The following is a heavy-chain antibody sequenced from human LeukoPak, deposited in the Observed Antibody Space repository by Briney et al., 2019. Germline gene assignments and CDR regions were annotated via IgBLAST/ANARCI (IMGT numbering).Heavy chain of an antibody. D-gene: IGHD6-13*01. V-gene: IGHV1-8*01. CDR2: MNPYSGNT. CDR3: ARPPSSDYYYGLDV. J-gene: IGHJ6*02. Sequence: ASVKVSCKASGYTFPNHDINWVRQAPGQGLEWMGWMNPYSGNTGYAQRFQGRVTMTRNTSISTAYMELSDLTSDDTAVYYCARPPSSDYYYGLDVWGQGTTVTVSS. CDR1: GYTFPNHD.